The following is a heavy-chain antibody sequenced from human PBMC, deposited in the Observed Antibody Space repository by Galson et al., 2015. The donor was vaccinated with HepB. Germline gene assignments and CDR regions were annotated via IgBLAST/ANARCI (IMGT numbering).Heavy chain of an antibody. Sequence: SLRLSCAASGFTFSSYWMSWVRQAPGKGLEWVANIKQDGSEKYYVDSVKGRFTISRDNAKNSLYLQMNSLRAEDTAVYYCARARITMVPTDHDAFDIWGQGTMVTVSS. V-gene: IGHV3-7*03. D-gene: IGHD3-10*01. CDR3: ARARITMVPTDHDAFDI. CDR1: GFTFSSYW. CDR2: IKQDGSEK. J-gene: IGHJ3*02.